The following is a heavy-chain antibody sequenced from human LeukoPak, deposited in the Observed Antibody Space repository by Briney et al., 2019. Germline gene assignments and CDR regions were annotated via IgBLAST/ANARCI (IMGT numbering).Heavy chain of an antibody. V-gene: IGHV4-59*01. CDR2: IYCSGNT. CDR1: GGSISSYY. J-gene: IGHJ4*02. CDR3: ARDSHYGDYSDY. Sequence: SETLSLTCTVSGGSISSYYWNWIRQPPGKGLEWIGYIYCSGNTNYNPSLKSRVTISVDTSKNQFSLKLSSVTAADTAVYYCARDSHYGDYSDYWGQGTLVTVSS. D-gene: IGHD4-17*01.